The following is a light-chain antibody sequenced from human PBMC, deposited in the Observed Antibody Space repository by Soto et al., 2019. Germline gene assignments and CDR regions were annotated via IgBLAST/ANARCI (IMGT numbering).Light chain of an antibody. J-gene: IGLJ1*01. CDR1: SSDVGNYNY. CDR3: SSFTSSTNYV. Sequence: QSALTQSASVSGSPGQSITISCTGTSSDVGNYNYVSWYQQHPGEVPKLIIFNVNNRPSGVSNRFSGSKSGNTASLTISGLQAEDEAEYYCSSFTSSTNYVFGTGTKLTVL. V-gene: IGLV2-14*01. CDR2: NVN.